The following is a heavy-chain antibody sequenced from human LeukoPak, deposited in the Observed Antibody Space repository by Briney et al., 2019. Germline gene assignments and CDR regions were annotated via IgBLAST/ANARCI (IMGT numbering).Heavy chain of an antibody. CDR1: GGSISSYY. CDR2: IYYSGST. D-gene: IGHD3-10*01. Sequence: SETLSLTCTVSGGSISSYYWSWIRQPPGKGLEWIGYIYYSGSTNYNPSLKSRVTISVDTSKNQFSLKLSSVTAADTAVYYCARGVMVRGLYFDYWGQGTLVTVSS. CDR3: ARGVMVRGLYFDY. J-gene: IGHJ4*02. V-gene: IGHV4-59*01.